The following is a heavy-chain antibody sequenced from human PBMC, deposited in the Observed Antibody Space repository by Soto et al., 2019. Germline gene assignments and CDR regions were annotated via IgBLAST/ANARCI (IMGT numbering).Heavy chain of an antibody. CDR2: ISPSTGDT. J-gene: IGHJ2*01. CDR3: ARCYCSVGSCYTCWHFDL. D-gene: IGHD2-15*01. CDR1: GYTFMNYA. V-gene: IGHV1-18*01. Sequence: QVQLVQSGAEVNEPGASVKLSCQASGYTFMNYAISWVRQAPGQGLEWMGWISPSTGDTDQAQNFQGRVTMTLDTSTNTANMELRTLRSDDSAVYYCARCYCSVGSCYTCWHFDLWGRGTLVTVSS.